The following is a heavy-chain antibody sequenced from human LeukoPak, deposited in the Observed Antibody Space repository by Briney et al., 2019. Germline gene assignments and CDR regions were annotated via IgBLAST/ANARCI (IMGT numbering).Heavy chain of an antibody. CDR2: IYSGGST. CDR3: ARVRRLREFDY. D-gene: IGHD5-12*01. V-gene: IGHV3-66*01. Sequence: GRSLRLSCAASGFTFSNNGMHWVRQAPGKGLEWVSVIYSGGSTYYADSVKGRFTISRDNSKNTLYLQMNSLRAEDTAVYYCARVRRLREFDYWGQGTLVTVSS. J-gene: IGHJ4*02. CDR1: GFTFSNNG.